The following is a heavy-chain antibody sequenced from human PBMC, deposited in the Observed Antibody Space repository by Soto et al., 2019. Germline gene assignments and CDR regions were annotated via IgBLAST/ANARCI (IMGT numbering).Heavy chain of an antibody. V-gene: IGHV1-69*13. Sequence: SVKVSCKASGGTFSTYAFSWVRQAPGQGLEWMGGIIPFFGTSNYAQKFQDRVTITADESTSTVFMELSSLRSEDTAVYYCAHYGSGSYYYFDYWGQGTLVTVSS. CDR3: AHYGSGSYYYFDY. D-gene: IGHD3-10*01. CDR1: GGTFSTYA. J-gene: IGHJ4*02. CDR2: IIPFFGTS.